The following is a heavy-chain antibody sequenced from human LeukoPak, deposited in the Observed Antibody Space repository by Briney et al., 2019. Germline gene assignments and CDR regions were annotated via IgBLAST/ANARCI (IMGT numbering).Heavy chain of an antibody. CDR1: GGSISSYY. CDR3: ARDLYGDYFLDY. V-gene: IGHV4-59*01. CDR2: IYYSGST. Sequence: PETLSLTCTVSGGSISSYYWSWIRQPPGKGLEWIGYIYYSGSTNYNPSLKSRVTIFVDTSKNQFSLKLSSVTAADAGVYYCARDLYGDYFLDYWGQGTLVTVSS. D-gene: IGHD2/OR15-2a*01. J-gene: IGHJ4*02.